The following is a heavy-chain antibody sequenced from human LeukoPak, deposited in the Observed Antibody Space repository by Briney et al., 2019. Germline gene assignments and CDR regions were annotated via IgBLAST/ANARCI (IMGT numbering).Heavy chain of an antibody. V-gene: IGHV3-23*01. CDR1: GFTFSSYA. CDR3: AKVASSPHNDYGDYGTFDY. CDR2: ISGSGGST. J-gene: IGHJ4*02. D-gene: IGHD4-17*01. Sequence: GGSLRLSCAASGFTFSSYAMSWVRQAPGKGLEWVSAISGSGGSTYYADSVKGRFTISRDNSKNTLYLQMNSLRAEDTAVYYCAKVASSPHNDYGDYGTFDYWGQGTLVTVSS.